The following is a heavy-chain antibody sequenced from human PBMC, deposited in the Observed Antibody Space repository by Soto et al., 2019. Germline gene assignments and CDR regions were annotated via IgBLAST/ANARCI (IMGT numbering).Heavy chain of an antibody. CDR1: GFTFSSYG. D-gene: IGHD6-19*01. V-gene: IGHV3-33*01. CDR2: IWYDGSNK. J-gene: IGHJ4*02. Sequence: GGSLRLSCAASGFTFSSYGMHWVRQAPGKGLEWVAIIWYDGSNKYYADSVKGRFTISRGNSKNTLYLQMNSLRAEDTAVYYCARGRSSGWTGRDFDYWGQGTLVTVSS. CDR3: ARGRSSGWTGRDFDY.